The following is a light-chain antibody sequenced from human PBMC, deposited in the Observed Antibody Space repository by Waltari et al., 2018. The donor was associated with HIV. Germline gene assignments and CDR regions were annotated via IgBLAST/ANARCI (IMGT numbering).Light chain of an antibody. CDR2: RNN. CDR1: TSIIGSND. V-gene: IGLV1-47*01. CDR3: VAWDDSLRGVV. J-gene: IGLJ2*01. Sequence: SVLTQPPSASGTPGQRVTISCSGSTSIIGSNDVFWYQHLPGATPKLRIHRNNQRPSGVPDRFSGSTSGTSASLAISGLRSEDEADYYCVAWDDSLRGVVFGGGTKVAAL.